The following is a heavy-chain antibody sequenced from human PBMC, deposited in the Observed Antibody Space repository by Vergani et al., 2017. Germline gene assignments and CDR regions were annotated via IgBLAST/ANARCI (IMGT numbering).Heavy chain of an antibody. CDR2: IYYRGST. J-gene: IGHJ4*02. CDR1: GGSISSYY. V-gene: IGHV4-59*01. Sequence: QVQLQESGPGLVKPSETLSLTCTVSGGSISSYYWSWIRQPPGKGLEWIGYIYYRGSTNYNPSLKSRVTISVDTSKNQFSLKLSSVTAADTAVYYCARDRSGATIFDYWGQGTLVTVSS. D-gene: IGHD1-26*01. CDR3: ARDRSGATIFDY.